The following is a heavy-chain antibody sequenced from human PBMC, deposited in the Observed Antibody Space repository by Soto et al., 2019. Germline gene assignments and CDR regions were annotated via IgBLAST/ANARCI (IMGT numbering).Heavy chain of an antibody. CDR2: ISGYNGNT. V-gene: IGHV1-18*01. CDR1: WYRFSTNG. D-gene: IGHD6-19*01. Sequence: GXSEEESFRASWYRFSTNGITWVRQAPGQGLEWLGRISGYNGNTKYADKLQGRVTMTTETSTNTAYMELRSLTSDDTAVYYCAGIYSSGWGNWFDPWGQ. J-gene: IGHJ5*02. CDR3: AGIYSSGWGNWFDP.